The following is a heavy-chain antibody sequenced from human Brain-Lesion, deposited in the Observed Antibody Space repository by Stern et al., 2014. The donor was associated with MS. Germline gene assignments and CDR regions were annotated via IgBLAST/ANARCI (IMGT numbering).Heavy chain of an antibody. Sequence: VQLVESGGGFVQPGGSLRLSCAASGFTFSNYWMHWVRQAPGKGLVLVSRVNNDGRRTSYADSVKGRFTMSRDNAKNTLYLQMNSLRVEDTAIYYCARGERWFDSWGQGTLVTVSS. D-gene: IGHD3-10*01. J-gene: IGHJ5*01. V-gene: IGHV3-74*02. CDR1: GFTFSNYW. CDR3: ARGERWFDS. CDR2: VNNDGRRT.